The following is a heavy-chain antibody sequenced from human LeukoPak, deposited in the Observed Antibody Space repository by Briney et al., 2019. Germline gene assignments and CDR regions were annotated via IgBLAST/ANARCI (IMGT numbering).Heavy chain of an antibody. CDR3: AREVGLGDYSVDY. CDR1: GYTFTGYY. J-gene: IGHJ4*02. D-gene: IGHD4-17*01. V-gene: IGHV1-2*02. Sequence: GASVKVSCKASGYTFTGYYMHWGRQAPGQGLEWMGWINPNSGGTNYAQKFQGRVTMTRDTSISTAYMELSRLRSDDTAVYYCAREVGLGDYSVDYWGQGTLVTVSS. CDR2: INPNSGGT.